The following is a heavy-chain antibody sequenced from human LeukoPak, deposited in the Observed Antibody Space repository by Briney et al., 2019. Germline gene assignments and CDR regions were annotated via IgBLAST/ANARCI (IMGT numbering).Heavy chain of an antibody. CDR2: IIPILGIA. D-gene: IGHD3-22*01. V-gene: IGHV1-69*04. CDR3: ARGNYSSGYYYVSYYYYYGMDV. J-gene: IGHJ6*02. Sequence: SVKVSCKASGGTFSSYAISWVRQAPGQGLEWMGRIIPILGIANYAQKFQGRVTITADKSTSTAYMELSSLRSEDTAVYYCARGNYSSGYYYVSYYYYYGMDVWGQGTTVTVSS. CDR1: GGTFSSYA.